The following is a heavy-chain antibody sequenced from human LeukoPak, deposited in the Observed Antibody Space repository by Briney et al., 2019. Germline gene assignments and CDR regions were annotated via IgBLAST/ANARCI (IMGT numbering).Heavy chain of an antibody. D-gene: IGHD1-1*01. CDR3: TRDRGAYNLYDY. Sequence: GGSLRLSCTASGFTFGDYAMSWIRQAPGRGLEWVGFIRSKAYGETADYAASVEGRFTISRDDSKAIAYLQMNSLKTEDTAVYHCTRDRGAYNLYDYWGQGTLVTVSS. J-gene: IGHJ4*02. V-gene: IGHV3-49*03. CDR1: GFTFGDYA. CDR2: IRSKAYGETA.